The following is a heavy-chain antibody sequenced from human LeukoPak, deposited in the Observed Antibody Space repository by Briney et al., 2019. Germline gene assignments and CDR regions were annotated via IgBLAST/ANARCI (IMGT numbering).Heavy chain of an antibody. CDR3: ARGLPFDY. J-gene: IGHJ4*02. D-gene: IGHD2-21*01. CDR2: ISAYNGNT. CDR1: GYTFTSYV. V-gene: IGHV1-18*01. Sequence: ASVKVSCKASGYTFTSYVISWVRQAPRQGVEWVGWISAYNGNTNYAQKLQGRVTMTTDTSTSTAYMELRSLRSDDTAVDYFARGLPFDYWGQGTLVTVSS.